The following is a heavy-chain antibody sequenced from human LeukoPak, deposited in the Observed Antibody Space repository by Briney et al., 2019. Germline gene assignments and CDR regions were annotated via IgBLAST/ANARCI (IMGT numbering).Heavy chain of an antibody. CDR2: IYPGDSDT. J-gene: IGHJ4*02. CDR3: ARGATAIGNYNIFTGNYTDYFDS. Sequence: GESLKISCKASGYSFTRFWIAWVRQMPGKGVEGMVVIYPGDSDTKYSPSFQGHVTISADRSTRTAFLQWSSLKASDSAMYFCARGATAIGNYNIFTGNYTDYFDSWGQGSLVTVSS. CDR1: GYSFTRFW. D-gene: IGHD3-9*01. V-gene: IGHV5-51*01.